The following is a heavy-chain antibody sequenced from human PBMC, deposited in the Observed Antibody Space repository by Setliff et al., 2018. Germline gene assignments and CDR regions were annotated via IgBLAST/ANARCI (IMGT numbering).Heavy chain of an antibody. CDR2: INHSGNT. Sequence: SETLSLTCAVSGGSISSSDSNTNWWSWVRQPPGKGLEWIGEINHSGNTNYNPSLKSRVTISVDTSKKQFSLKLSSVTAADTAVYYCARRHCSGGSCYSLNYFDYWGQGTLVTVSS. CDR3: ARRHCSGGSCYSLNYFDY. D-gene: IGHD2-15*01. V-gene: IGHV4-4*02. J-gene: IGHJ4*02. CDR1: GGSISSSDSNTNW.